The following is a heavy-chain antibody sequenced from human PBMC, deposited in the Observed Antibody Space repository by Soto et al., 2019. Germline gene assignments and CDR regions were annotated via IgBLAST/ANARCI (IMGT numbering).Heavy chain of an antibody. D-gene: IGHD6-19*01. V-gene: IGHV1-69*13. CDR3: ARDRWSSGWPYYYYGMDV. CDR2: IIPIFGTA. Sequence: SVKVSCKASGYTFTSYGISWVRQAPGQGLEWMGGIIPIFGTANYAQKFQGRVTITADESTSTAYMELSSLRSEDTAVYYCARDRWSSGWPYYYYGMDVWGQGTTVTVSS. J-gene: IGHJ6*02. CDR1: GYTFTSYG.